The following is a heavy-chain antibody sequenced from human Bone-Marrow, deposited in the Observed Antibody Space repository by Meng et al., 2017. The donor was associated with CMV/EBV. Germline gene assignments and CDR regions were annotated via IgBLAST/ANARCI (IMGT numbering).Heavy chain of an antibody. CDR2: ISSSGSTI. CDR1: GFTFSSYE. D-gene: IGHD2-2*01. Sequence: GGSLRLSCAASGFTFSSYEMNWVRQAPGKGLEWVSYISSSGSTIYYADSVKGRFTISRDNAKNSLYLQMNSLRAEDTAVYYCAREYCSSTSCRNYYYYGVDVWGQGTTVTVSS. J-gene: IGHJ6*02. V-gene: IGHV3-48*03. CDR3: AREYCSSTSCRNYYYYGVDV.